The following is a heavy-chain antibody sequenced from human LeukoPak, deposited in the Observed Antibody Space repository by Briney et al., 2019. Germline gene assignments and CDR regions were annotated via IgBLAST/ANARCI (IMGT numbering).Heavy chain of an antibody. CDR2: IYHSGST. CDR1: GVSISSSNW. J-gene: IGHJ2*01. CDR3: ARAAESGAYWYFDL. D-gene: IGHD1-26*01. Sequence: PSETLSLTCAVSGVSISSSNWWSWVRQPPGKGLEWIGEIYHSGSTNYNPSLKSRVTISVDKSKNQFSLKLSSVTAADTAVYYCARAAESGAYWYFDLWGRGTLVTVSS. V-gene: IGHV4-4*02.